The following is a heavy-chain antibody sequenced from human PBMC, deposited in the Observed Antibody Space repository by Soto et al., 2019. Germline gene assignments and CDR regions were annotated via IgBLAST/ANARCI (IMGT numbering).Heavy chain of an antibody. V-gene: IGHV1-3*01. CDR2: INAGNGNT. CDR3: ARGLRGRNWFDP. CDR1: GYTFTSYA. D-gene: IGHD3-10*01. J-gene: IGHJ5*02. Sequence: ASVKVSCKASGYTFTSYAMHWVRQAPGQRLEWMGWINAGNGNTKYSQKFQGRVTITRDTSASTAYMELSSLRSEDTAVYYCARGLRGRNWFDPWGQGTLVTVSS.